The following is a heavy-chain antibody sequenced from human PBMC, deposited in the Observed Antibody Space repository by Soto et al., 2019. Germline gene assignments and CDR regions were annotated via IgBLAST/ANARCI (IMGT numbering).Heavy chain of an antibody. CDR3: AKTPLAGQYYFDY. CDR2: ISGSGGST. Sequence: GGSLRLSCASSVFTFITFAMSWVRQAPGKGLEWVSSISGSGGSTYYADSVKGRFTISRDNSKNTLYLQMNSLRAEDTAVYYCAKTPLAGQYYFDYWGQGTLVTVSS. J-gene: IGHJ4*02. CDR1: VFTFITFA. V-gene: IGHV3-23*01. D-gene: IGHD6-19*01.